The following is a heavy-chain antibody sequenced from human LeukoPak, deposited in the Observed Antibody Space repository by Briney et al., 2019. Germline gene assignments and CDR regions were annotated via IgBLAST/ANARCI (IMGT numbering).Heavy chain of an antibody. D-gene: IGHD6-13*01. CDR1: GYTFTSYY. CDR3: ARSLSSSPTEWLFDP. J-gene: IGHJ5*02. Sequence: GASVKVSCKASGYTFTSYYMHWVRQAPGQGLEWMGIINPSGGSTSYVQKFQGRVTMTRDMSTSTVYMELSSLRSEDTAVYYCARSLSSSPTEWLFDPWGQGTLVTVSS. V-gene: IGHV1-46*01. CDR2: INPSGGST.